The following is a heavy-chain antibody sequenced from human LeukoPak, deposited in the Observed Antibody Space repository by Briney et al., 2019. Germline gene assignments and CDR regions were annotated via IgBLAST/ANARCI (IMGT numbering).Heavy chain of an antibody. V-gene: IGHV3-33*06. Sequence: GGSLRLSCAASGFTLGSFGMHWVRQAPGKGLEWVAVIWFDGSEKYYADSVRGRFTISRDNSANTLFLQMNSVRVDDTAVYYCVKTFDNFGYDYGHYFDYLGQGTLVTVSS. CDR1: GFTLGSFG. CDR3: VKTFDNFGYDYGHYFDY. J-gene: IGHJ4*01. D-gene: IGHD4-17*01. CDR2: IWFDGSEK.